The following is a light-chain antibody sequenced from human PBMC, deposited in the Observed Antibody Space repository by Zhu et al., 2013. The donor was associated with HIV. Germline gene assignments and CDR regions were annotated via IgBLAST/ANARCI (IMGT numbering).Light chain of an antibody. CDR1: QSLRGY. J-gene: IGKJ1*01. CDR2: DTS. CDR3: QQRYDWPRT. V-gene: IGKV3-11*01. Sequence: EVVLTQSPATLSLSPGDRAILSCRSSQSLRGYLAWYQQKPGQAPRLLIHDTSERATGIPARFSGSGSGTDFTLTISSLEPEDSAIYYCQQRYDWPRTFGQGTKVELK.